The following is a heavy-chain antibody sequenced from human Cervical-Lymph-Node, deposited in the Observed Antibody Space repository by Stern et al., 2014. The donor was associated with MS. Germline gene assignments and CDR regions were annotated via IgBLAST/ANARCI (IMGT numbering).Heavy chain of an antibody. Sequence: QLVQSGAELIRPGESLKISCKGSGFKFSIYWIAWVRQMPGKGLEWMGIIYPGDSESRYSPSFQGQVTMSADKSTSTAYLQWSTLNASDTAMYFCARQTTAWASDVWGQGTLVTVSS. CDR1: GFKFSIYW. D-gene: IGHD1-14*01. CDR2: IYPGDSES. V-gene: IGHV5-51*01. CDR3: ARQTTAWASDV. J-gene: IGHJ4*02.